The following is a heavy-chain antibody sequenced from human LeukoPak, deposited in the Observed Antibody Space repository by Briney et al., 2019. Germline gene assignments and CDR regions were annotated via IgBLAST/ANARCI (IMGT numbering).Heavy chain of an antibody. Sequence: ASVKVSCKASGYTFTCYYMHWVRQAPGQGREWMGWINPNSGGTNYAQKFQGRGTMTRDTSISTAYMELSRLRSDDTAVYYCAVPYCSSTSCYQKANNYYYYGMDVWGQGTTVTVSS. CDR2: INPNSGGT. CDR3: AVPYCSSTSCYQKANNYYYYGMDV. J-gene: IGHJ6*02. V-gene: IGHV1-2*02. D-gene: IGHD2-2*01. CDR1: GYTFTCYY.